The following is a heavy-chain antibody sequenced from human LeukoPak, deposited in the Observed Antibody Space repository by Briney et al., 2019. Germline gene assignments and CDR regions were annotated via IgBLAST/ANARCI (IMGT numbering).Heavy chain of an antibody. V-gene: IGHV1-3*01. CDR1: GYTLTSYA. J-gene: IGHJ4*02. CDR3: ASIKCSSTSCPLDY. D-gene: IGHD2-2*01. CDR2: INAGNGNT. Sequence: ASVKVSCKASGYTLTSYAMHWVRQAPGQRLEWMGWINAGNGNTKYSQKFQGRVTITRDTSASTAYMELSSLRSEDTAVYYCASIKCSSTSCPLDYWGQGTLVTVSS.